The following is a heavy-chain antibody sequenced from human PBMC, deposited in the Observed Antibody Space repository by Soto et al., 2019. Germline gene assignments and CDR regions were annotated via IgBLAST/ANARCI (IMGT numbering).Heavy chain of an antibody. Sequence: SLRLSCAASGFTVSSNYMSWVRQAPGKGLEWVSVIYSGGSTYYADSVKGRFTISRDNSKNTLYLQMNSPRAEDTAVYYCARRQYSSSWNDGYGMDVWGQGTTVTVSS. CDR1: GFTVSSNY. CDR2: IYSGGST. V-gene: IGHV3-53*01. CDR3: ARRQYSSSWNDGYGMDV. J-gene: IGHJ6*02. D-gene: IGHD6-13*01.